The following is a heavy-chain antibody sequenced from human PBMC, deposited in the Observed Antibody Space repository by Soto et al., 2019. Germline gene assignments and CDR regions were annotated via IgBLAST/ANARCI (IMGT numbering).Heavy chain of an antibody. CDR2: INSDGSST. V-gene: IGHV3-74*01. J-gene: IGHJ6*02. Sequence: GSLRLSCAASGFTFSSYWMHWVRQAPGKGLVWVSRINSDGSSTSYADSVKGRFTISRDNAKNTLYLQMNSLRAEDTAVYYCARDLRDIVLVPAAPDYYYYGMDVWGQGTTVTVSS. CDR3: ARDLRDIVLVPAAPDYYYYGMDV. D-gene: IGHD2-2*01. CDR1: GFTFSSYW.